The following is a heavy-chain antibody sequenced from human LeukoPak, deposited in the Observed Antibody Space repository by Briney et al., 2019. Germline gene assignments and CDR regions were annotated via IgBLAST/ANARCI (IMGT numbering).Heavy chain of an antibody. J-gene: IGHJ4*02. CDR2: ISAYNGDT. Sequence: ASVKVSCKASGGTFSSYAISWVRQAPGQGLEWMGWISAYNGDTNYAQKLQGRVTMTTDTSTSTAYMELRSLRSDDTAVYYCARGAAWIQLAYWGQGTLVTVSS. V-gene: IGHV1-18*01. CDR1: GGTFSSYA. CDR3: ARGAAWIQLAY. D-gene: IGHD5-18*01.